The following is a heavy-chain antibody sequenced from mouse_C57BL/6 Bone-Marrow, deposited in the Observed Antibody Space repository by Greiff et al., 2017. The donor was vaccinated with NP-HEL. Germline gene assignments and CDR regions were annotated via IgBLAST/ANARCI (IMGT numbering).Heavy chain of an antibody. CDR2: IDPANGNT. J-gene: IGHJ1*03. V-gene: IGHV14-3*01. D-gene: IGHD1-1*01. CDR1: GFNIKNTY. CDR3: AKDGSPSYWYFDV. Sequence: EVQLVESVAELVRPGASVKLSCTASGFNIKNTYMHWVKQRPEQGLEWIGRIDPANGNTKYAPKFQGKATITADTSSNTAYLQLSSLTSEDTAIYYCAKDGSPSYWYFDVWGTGTTVTVSS.